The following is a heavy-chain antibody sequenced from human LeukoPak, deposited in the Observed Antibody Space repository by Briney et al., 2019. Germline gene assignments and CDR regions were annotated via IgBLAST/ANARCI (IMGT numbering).Heavy chain of an antibody. J-gene: IGHJ4*02. CDR3: AGGGDFDY. CDR2: ISRTSESI. D-gene: IGHD3-16*01. Sequence: GGPLRLSCAASGFSFSIYFMNWVRQAPGKGLEWVSSISRTSESIHYPAPERRRFATFRTTTKNSSYLQMYRPTADATVLYFCAGGGDFDYWGQGILVTVSA. CDR1: GFSFSIYF. V-gene: IGHV3-21*01.